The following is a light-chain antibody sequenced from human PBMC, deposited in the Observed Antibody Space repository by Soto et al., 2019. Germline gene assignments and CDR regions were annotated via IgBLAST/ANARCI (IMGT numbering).Light chain of an antibody. CDR3: GTWDTSLGTGV. V-gene: IGLV1-51*01. J-gene: IGLJ3*02. Sequence: QSVLTQPPSVSAAPGQKVTISCSGSSSNIGSNFVSWYQQLPGTAPKLLIYDNNKRPSGIPDRFSGSKSGTSATLGITGLQTGDEADCYCGTWDTSLGTGVFGEGTKLTVL. CDR2: DNN. CDR1: SSNIGSNF.